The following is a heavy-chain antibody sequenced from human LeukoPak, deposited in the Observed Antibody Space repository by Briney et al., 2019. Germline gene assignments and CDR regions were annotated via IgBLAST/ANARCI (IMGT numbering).Heavy chain of an antibody. CDR2: MNPNSGNT. J-gene: IGHJ3*02. V-gene: IGHV1-8*03. CDR3: ARGVYDFWSGYYLLDI. CDR1: GYTFTSYD. Sequence: ASVKVSCKASGYTFTSYDINWVRQATGQGLEWMGWMNPNSGNTGYAQKFQSRVTITRNTSISTAYMELSSLRSEDTAVYYCARGVYDFWSGYYLLDIWGQGTMVTVSS. D-gene: IGHD3-3*01.